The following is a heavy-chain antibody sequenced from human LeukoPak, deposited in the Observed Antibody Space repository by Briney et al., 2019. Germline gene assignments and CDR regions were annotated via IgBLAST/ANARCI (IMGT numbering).Heavy chain of an antibody. Sequence: GRSLRLSCAASGFTFSSYAMHWVRQAPGKGLEWVAVISYDGSNKYYADSVKGRFTISRDNSKNTLYLQMNSLRAKDTAVYYCARSLSSQYFQHWGQGTLVTVSS. CDR1: GFTFSSYA. CDR2: ISYDGSNK. V-gene: IGHV3-30-3*01. J-gene: IGHJ1*01. CDR3: ARSLSSQYFQH.